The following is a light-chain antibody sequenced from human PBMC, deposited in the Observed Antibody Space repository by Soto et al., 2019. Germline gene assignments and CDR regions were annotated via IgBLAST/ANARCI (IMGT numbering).Light chain of an antibody. Sequence: VMTHSPSPLSVSAGEGATLSCGASQSLSSSLAWYQQKPGQAPRLLIYGASTRATGIPARFSGSGSGTDFTLTISSLEPEDFAVYYCQQYNNWPPWTFGQGTKVDI. CDR1: QSLSSS. CDR3: QQYNNWPPWT. CDR2: GAS. V-gene: IGKV3-15*01. J-gene: IGKJ1*01.